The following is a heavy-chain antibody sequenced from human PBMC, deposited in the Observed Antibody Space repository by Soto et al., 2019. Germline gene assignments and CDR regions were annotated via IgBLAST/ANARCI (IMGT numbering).Heavy chain of an antibody. J-gene: IGHJ4*02. Sequence: QVQLVQSGAEVQRPGASVRVSCKTSGYSFITYGISWVRQAPGQGLEWMGWMSTFNGKTNYAQNVQGRVTMTTDTSTTTAYMELRSLKSDDTAIYYCARDRVPRSSGYFPFDYWGQGTLVTVSS. V-gene: IGHV1-18*01. CDR3: ARDRVPRSSGYFPFDY. CDR1: GYSFITYG. D-gene: IGHD3-22*01. CDR2: MSTFNGKT.